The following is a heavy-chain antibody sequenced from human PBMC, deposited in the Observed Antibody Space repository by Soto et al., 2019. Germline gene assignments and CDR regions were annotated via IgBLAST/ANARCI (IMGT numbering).Heavy chain of an antibody. CDR2: IYSGGST. D-gene: IGHD3-3*01. CDR1: GFTVSSNY. CDR3: AAINYDFWSGPHPDAFDI. J-gene: IGHJ3*02. V-gene: IGHV3-66*01. Sequence: GGSLRLSCAASGFTVSSNYMSWVRQAPGKGLEWVSVIYSGGSTYYADSVKGRFTISRDNSKNTLYLQMNSLRAEDTAVYYCAAINYDFWSGPHPDAFDIWGQGTMVTVSS.